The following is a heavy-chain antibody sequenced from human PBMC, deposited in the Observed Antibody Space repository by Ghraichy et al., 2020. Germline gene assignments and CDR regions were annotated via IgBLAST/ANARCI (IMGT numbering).Heavy chain of an antibody. CDR1: GFTFSTYA. J-gene: IGHJ4*02. Sequence: GGSLRLSCAASGFTFSTYAMSWVRQAPGKGLEWVSVISGSGGATYYADSVKGRFTISRDNSKNTLYLQMNSLRAEDTAVYYCAKSDGRGRWLAKPIEYWGQGTLVTVSS. CDR2: ISGSGGAT. CDR3: AKSDGRGRWLAKPIEY. V-gene: IGHV3-23*01. D-gene: IGHD6-19*01.